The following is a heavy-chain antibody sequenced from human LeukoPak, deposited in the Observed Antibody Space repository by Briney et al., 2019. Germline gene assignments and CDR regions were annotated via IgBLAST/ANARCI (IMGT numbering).Heavy chain of an antibody. V-gene: IGHV3-23*01. CDR1: GGSFSGYY. CDR3: AKDRAYITSWYGCSTP. Sequence: ETLSLTCAVYGGSFSGYYWSWIRQAPGKGLEWVSSITYSGGSTYYADSVKGRFTISRDNSRNTLYLQMHSLRAEDTAVYYCAKDRAYITSWYGCSTPWGQGTLVTVSS. J-gene: IGHJ5*02. D-gene: IGHD6-13*01. CDR2: ITYSGGST.